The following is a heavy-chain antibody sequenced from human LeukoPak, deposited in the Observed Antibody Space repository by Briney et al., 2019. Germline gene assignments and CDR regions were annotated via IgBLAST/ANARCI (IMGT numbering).Heavy chain of an antibody. CDR3: AKVKSYYNGYYFDY. J-gene: IGHJ4*02. CDR1: GFTVSSNY. Sequence: PGGSLRLSCAASGFTVSSNYMSWVRQAPGKGLEWVSVIYSGGSTYYADSVKGRFTISRDNSKNTLYLQMNSLRAEDTAVYYCAKVKSYYNGYYFDYWGQGTLVTVSS. CDR2: IYSGGST. V-gene: IGHV3-53*05. D-gene: IGHD3-10*01.